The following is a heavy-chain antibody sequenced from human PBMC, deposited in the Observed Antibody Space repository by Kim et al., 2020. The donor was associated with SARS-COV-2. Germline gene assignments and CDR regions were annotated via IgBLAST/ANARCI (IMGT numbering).Heavy chain of an antibody. V-gene: IGHV3-30*18. CDR3: AKETGGSYYYGMDV. D-gene: IGHD3-9*01. J-gene: IGHJ6*02. Sequence: GGSLRLSCAASGFTFSSYGMHWVRQAPGKGLEWVAVISYDGSNKYYADSVKGRFTISRDNSKNTLYLQMNSLRAEDTAVYYCAKETGGSYYYGMDVWGQGTTVTVSS. CDR2: ISYDGSNK. CDR1: GFTFSSYG.